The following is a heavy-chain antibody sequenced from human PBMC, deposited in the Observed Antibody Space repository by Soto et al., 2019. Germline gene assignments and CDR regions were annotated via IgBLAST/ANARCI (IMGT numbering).Heavy chain of an antibody. CDR1: GFTFSSYG. D-gene: IGHD2-15*01. V-gene: IGHV3-30*18. CDR3: AKGAYWSVRSCLYEPDY. Sequence: GGSLRLSCAASGFTFSSYGMHWVRQAPGKGLEWVAVISYDGSNKYYADSVKGRFTISRDNSKNTLYLQMNSLRAEDTTVYYCAKGAYWSVRSCLYEPDYWGQGILVTVS. CDR2: ISYDGSNK. J-gene: IGHJ4*02.